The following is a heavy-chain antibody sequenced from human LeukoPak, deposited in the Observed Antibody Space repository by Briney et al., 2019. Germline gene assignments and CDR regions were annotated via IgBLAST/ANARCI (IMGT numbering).Heavy chain of an antibody. CDR1: EFTFSTYW. V-gene: IGHV3-74*01. J-gene: IGHJ4*02. CDR2: ISGDGSSI. Sequence: GGSLRLSCAASEFTFSTYWMHWVRQVPGKGLVWVSRISGDGSSISYADSVKGRFTISRDNAKNTLYLQLNSLGAEDTAVYYCVRDQIYCTGGYCYFDYWGQGTLVTVSS. D-gene: IGHD2-8*02. CDR3: VRDQIYCTGGYCYFDY.